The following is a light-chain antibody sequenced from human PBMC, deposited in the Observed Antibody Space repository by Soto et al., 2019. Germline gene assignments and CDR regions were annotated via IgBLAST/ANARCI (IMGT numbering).Light chain of an antibody. CDR1: QSLLHSNGYNY. J-gene: IGKJ3*01. CDR2: LGS. V-gene: IGKV2-28*01. Sequence: DIVMTQSPLSLPVTPGEPASISCRSSQSLLHSNGYNYLDWYLQKPGQSPQLLIYLGSNRASGVPDRFSGSGSGIDFTLKISRVEAVDVGVYYCMQALQTPFTFGPGTKVDIK. CDR3: MQALQTPFT.